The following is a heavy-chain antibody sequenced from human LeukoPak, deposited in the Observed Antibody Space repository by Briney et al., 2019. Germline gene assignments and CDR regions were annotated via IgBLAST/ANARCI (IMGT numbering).Heavy chain of an antibody. Sequence: PSETLSLTCTVSGGSISSYYWSWIRQPPGKGLEWIGYIYYSGSTNYNPSLKSRVTISVDTSKNQFSLKLSSVTAADTAVYYCARRDSSWAWFDYWGQGTLVTVSS. J-gene: IGHJ4*02. D-gene: IGHD3-22*01. V-gene: IGHV4-59*01. CDR1: GGSISSYY. CDR2: IYYSGST. CDR3: ARRDSSWAWFDY.